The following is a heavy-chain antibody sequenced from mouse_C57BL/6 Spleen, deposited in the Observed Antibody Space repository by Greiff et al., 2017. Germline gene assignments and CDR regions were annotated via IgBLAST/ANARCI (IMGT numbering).Heavy chain of an antibody. V-gene: IGHV8-12*01. CDR3: ARRGDYYGQYYFDY. Sequence: QVTLKVCGPGILQPSQTLSLSCSFSGFSLSTSGMGVSWIRQPSGKGLGWLAHIYWDDEKGYNPSLKSRLTISKDTSKNQVVRKITSVDTADTATYYCARRGDYYGQYYFDYWGQGTTLTVSS. J-gene: IGHJ2*01. CDR1: GFSLSTSGMG. D-gene: IGHD1-1*01. CDR2: IYWDDEK.